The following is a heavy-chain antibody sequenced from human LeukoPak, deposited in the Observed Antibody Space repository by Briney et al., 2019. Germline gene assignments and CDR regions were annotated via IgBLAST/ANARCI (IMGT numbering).Heavy chain of an antibody. CDR1: GFTFDDYA. D-gene: IGHD6-13*01. CDR2: ITWDGDST. V-gene: IGHV3-43D*03. J-gene: IGHJ4*02. Sequence: GGSLRLSCAASGFTFDDYAMHWVRQAPGKGLEWVSLITWDGDSTYYADSVKGRFTISRDNINNSLYLQMNSLRPEDTALYYCARPYSSSWGELGYWGQGTLVTVSS. CDR3: ARPYSSSWGELGY.